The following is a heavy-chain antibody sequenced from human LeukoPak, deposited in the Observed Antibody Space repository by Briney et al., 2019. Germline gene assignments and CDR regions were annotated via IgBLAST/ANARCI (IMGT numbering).Heavy chain of an antibody. CDR2: INHSGST. J-gene: IGHJ4*02. Sequence: SETLSLTCAVHGGSFSGYYWSWIRQPPGKGLEWIGEINHSGSTNYNPSLKSRVTISVDTSKNQFSLKLSSVTAAGTAVYYCARGRGWAVTTVRYFDYWGQGTLVTVSS. D-gene: IGHD4-17*01. V-gene: IGHV4-34*01. CDR1: GGSFSGYY. CDR3: ARGRGWAVTTVRYFDY.